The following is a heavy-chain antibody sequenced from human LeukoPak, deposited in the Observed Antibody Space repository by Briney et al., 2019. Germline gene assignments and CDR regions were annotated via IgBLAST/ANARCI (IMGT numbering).Heavy chain of an antibody. J-gene: IGHJ3*01. CDR2: IKEDGSER. V-gene: IGHV3-7*01. CDR1: GFTFSSYW. CDR3: ASDYFSG. D-gene: IGHD2/OR15-2a*01. Sequence: PPGGSLRLSCAASGFTFSSYWMSWGRQDPGKGLEWVANIKEDGSERYYVDSVKGRFTVSRDNAKNSLYLQMNSLRAEDTAVYYCASDYFSGWGQGTMVTVSS.